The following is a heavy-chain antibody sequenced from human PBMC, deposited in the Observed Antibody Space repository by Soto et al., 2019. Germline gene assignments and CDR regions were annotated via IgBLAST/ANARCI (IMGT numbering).Heavy chain of an antibody. CDR2: IDSSTRTM. CDR1: GFTFSSYN. J-gene: IGHJ4*02. D-gene: IGHD3-3*01. V-gene: IGHV3-48*01. CDR3: TTGPYYDFWSGYRTDYFDY. Sequence: GGSLRLSCAASGFTFSSYNMAWVRQAPGKGLEWVSYIDSSTRTMYYADSVKGRFTISRDNAKNSLYLQMNSLKTEDTAVYYCTTGPYYDFWSGYRTDYFDYWGQGTLVTVSS.